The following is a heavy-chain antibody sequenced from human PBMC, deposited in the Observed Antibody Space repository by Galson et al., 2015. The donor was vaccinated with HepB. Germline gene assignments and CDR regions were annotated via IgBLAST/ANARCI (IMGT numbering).Heavy chain of an antibody. J-gene: IGHJ3*02. Sequence: YMSWIRQAPGRGLEWLSYISSSSSTIYYADSVKGRFTISRDNAKNSLSLQMSSLRVEDTAVYYCVRDDGSGPTAFDIWGQGTTVTVSS. D-gene: IGHD3-22*01. CDR2: ISSSSSTI. CDR1: Y. V-gene: IGHV3-11*04. CDR3: VRDDGSGPTAFDI.